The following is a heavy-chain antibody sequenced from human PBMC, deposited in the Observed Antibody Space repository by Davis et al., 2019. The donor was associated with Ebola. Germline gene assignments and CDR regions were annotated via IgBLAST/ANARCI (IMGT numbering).Heavy chain of an antibody. CDR1: GYTFTGYY. V-gene: IGHV1-2*06. J-gene: IGHJ4*02. CDR2: INPNSGGT. CDR3: ARGYCSGGSCYSPDY. Sequence: ASVKVSCKASGYTFTGYYMHWVRQAPGQGLEWMGRINPNSGGTNYAQKFQGRVTMTRDTSTSTAYMELRSLRSDDTAVYYCARGYCSGGSCYSPDYWGQGTLVTVSS. D-gene: IGHD2-15*01.